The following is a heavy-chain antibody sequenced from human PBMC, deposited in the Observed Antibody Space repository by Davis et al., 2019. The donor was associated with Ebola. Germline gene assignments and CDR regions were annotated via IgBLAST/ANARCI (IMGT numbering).Heavy chain of an antibody. CDR1: GFTFSTYS. V-gene: IGHV3-21*01. J-gene: IGHJ4*02. D-gene: IGHD3-10*01. Sequence: GESLKISCVASGFTFSTYSMSWVRQAPGKGLEWVSSISSDSDYIYYADSAKGRFTISRDNAKNSLYLQMNSLRAEDTAVYYCAREIRRILWFGVGWDQGTLVTVSS. CDR2: ISSDSDYI. CDR3: AREIRRILWFGVG.